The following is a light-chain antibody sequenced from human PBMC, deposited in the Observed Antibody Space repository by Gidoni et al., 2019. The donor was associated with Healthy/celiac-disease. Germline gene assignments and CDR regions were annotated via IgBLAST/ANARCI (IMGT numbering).Light chain of an antibody. CDR1: QSVLYSSNNKNY. Sequence: DIVITQSPDSLAVSLGERDTINCKSSQSVLYSSNNKNYLAWYQQKPGQPPKLLIYWASTRESGVPDLFSGSGCGTDFTLTISSLQAEDVAVYYCQQYYSTPRTFGQGTKVEIK. V-gene: IGKV4-1*01. J-gene: IGKJ1*01. CDR3: QQYYSTPRT. CDR2: WAS.